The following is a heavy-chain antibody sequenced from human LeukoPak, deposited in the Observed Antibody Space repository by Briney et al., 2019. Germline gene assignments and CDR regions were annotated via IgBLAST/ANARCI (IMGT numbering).Heavy chain of an antibody. D-gene: IGHD6-13*01. V-gene: IGHV3-49*04. Sequence: GGSLRLSCAASGFTFSSYVMHWVRQAPGKGLEWVGFIRSKAYGGTTEYAASVKGRFTISRDDSKSIAYLQMNSLKTEDTAVYYCTRGESDSSSWYVWDYFDYWGQGTLVTVSS. CDR3: TRGESDSSSWYVWDYFDY. J-gene: IGHJ4*02. CDR2: IRSKAYGGTT. CDR1: GFTFSSYV.